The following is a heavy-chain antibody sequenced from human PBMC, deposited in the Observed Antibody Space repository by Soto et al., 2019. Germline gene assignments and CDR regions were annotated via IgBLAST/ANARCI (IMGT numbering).Heavy chain of an antibody. D-gene: IGHD2-21*01. CDR1: GFTFSSYA. J-gene: IGHJ6*02. Sequence: GGSLRLSCAASGFTFSSYAMHWVRQAPGKGLEWVAVISYDGSNKYYADSVKGRFTISRDNSKNTLYLQMNSLRAEDTAVYYCAREAGPEAYGGNPLSRMDVWGQGTTVTVSS. V-gene: IGHV3-30-3*01. CDR2: ISYDGSNK. CDR3: AREAGPEAYGGNPLSRMDV.